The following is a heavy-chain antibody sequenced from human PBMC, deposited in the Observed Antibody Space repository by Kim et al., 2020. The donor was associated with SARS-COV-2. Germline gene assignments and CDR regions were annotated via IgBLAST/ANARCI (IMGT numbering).Heavy chain of an antibody. CDR2: FDPEDGET. J-gene: IGHJ4*02. CDR3: ATDLLGGVRGVTDY. Sequence: ASVKVSCKVSGYTLTELSMHWVRQAPGKGLEWMGGFDPEDGETSYAQKFQGRVTMTEDTSKNTAYMELSSLRSEDTAVYYCATDLLGGVRGVTDYWGKGTLVTVSS. CDR1: GYTLTELS. D-gene: IGHD3-10*01. V-gene: IGHV1-24*01.